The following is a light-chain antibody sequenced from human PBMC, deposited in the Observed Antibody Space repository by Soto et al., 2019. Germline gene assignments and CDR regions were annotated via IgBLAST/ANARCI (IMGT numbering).Light chain of an antibody. J-gene: IGKJ3*01. CDR3: QQYDTSPGT. V-gene: IGKV3-20*01. CDR2: GAS. CDR1: QSVRSSY. Sequence: EIVMTQSPATLSVSPGERATLSCRASQSVRSSYLAWYQHKPGQPPRLLIYGASSRATGIPDRFSGSGSGTDFTLTISRLEPEDFAVYFCQQYDTSPGTFGPGTKVDI.